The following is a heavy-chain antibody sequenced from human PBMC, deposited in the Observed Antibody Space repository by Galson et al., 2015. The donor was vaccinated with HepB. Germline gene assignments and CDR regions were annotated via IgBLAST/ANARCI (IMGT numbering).Heavy chain of an antibody. V-gene: IGHV1-69*06. CDR2: IIPIFGTA. J-gene: IGHJ5*02. D-gene: IGHD3-10*01. CDR3: ARVRTRKLWFGELDAFDP. CDR1: GGNFSSYA. Sequence: SVKVSCKASGGNFSSYAISWVRQAPGQGLEWMGGIIPIFGTANYAQKFQGRVTITADKSTSTAYMELSSLRSEDTAVYYCARVRTRKLWFGELDAFDPWGQGTLVTVSS.